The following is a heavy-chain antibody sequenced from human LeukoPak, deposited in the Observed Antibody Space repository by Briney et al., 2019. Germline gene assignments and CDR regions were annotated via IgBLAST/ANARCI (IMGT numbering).Heavy chain of an antibody. CDR3: ASLKVGATFDY. CDR1: GGSISSYY. Sequence: PSDTLSLTCTVSGGSISSYYWSWIRQPPGKGLEWIGYIYYSGSTNYNPSLKSRVTVSVDTSKNQFSLKLSSVTAADTAVYYCASLKVGATFDYWGQGTLVTVSS. J-gene: IGHJ4*02. CDR2: IYYSGST. D-gene: IGHD1-26*01. V-gene: IGHV4-59*08.